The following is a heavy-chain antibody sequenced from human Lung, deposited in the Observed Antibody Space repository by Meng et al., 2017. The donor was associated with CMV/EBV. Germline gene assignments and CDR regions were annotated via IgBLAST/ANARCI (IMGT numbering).Heavy chain of an antibody. D-gene: IGHD2-21*02. Sequence: VPRLDSGRGLLKASGPLDLTCAVSGGSLSSRNWWSWVRQPPGKGLEWIGEIYNSGSTNYNPSLKSRVPISVDESKNQFSLRLSSVTAADTAVYYCARVGAYRGGDCYHPRWGQGTLVTVSS. CDR3: ARVGAYRGGDCYHPR. CDR2: IYNSGST. V-gene: IGHV4-4*02. J-gene: IGHJ4*02. CDR1: GGSLSSRNW.